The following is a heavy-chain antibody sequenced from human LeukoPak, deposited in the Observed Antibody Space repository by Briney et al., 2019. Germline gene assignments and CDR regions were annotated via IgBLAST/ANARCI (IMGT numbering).Heavy chain of an antibody. D-gene: IGHD3-10*01. CDR1: GFTFSTYT. CDR3: ARGGRLWFGDPTPWGMDV. CDR2: IYSGGST. Sequence: GGSLRLSCAASGFTFSTYTMNWVRQAPGKGLEWVSVIYSGGSTYYADSVKGRFTISRDNSKNTLYLQMNSLRAEDTAVYYCARGGRLWFGDPTPWGMDVWGKGTTVTVSS. V-gene: IGHV3-53*01. J-gene: IGHJ6*04.